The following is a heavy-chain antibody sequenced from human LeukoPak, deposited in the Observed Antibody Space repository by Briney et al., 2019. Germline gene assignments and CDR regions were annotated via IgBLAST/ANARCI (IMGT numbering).Heavy chain of an antibody. D-gene: IGHD2-2*01. V-gene: IGHV4-59*01. J-gene: IGHJ4*02. CDR2: ISYSGST. CDR1: GVSISSYY. CDR3: ARGPAADTAY. Sequence: SETLSLACTVSGVSISSYYWSWIRQPPGKGLEWIGYISYSGSTNYNPSLKSRVTMSADTSKNQFSLELSSVTAADTAMYYCARGPAADTAYWGQGTLVTASS.